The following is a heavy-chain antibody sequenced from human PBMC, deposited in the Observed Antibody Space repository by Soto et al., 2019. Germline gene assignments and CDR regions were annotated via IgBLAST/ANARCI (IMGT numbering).Heavy chain of an antibody. V-gene: IGHV4-34*01. D-gene: IGHD2-8*02. J-gene: IGHJ4*02. CDR3: ARDKITGIFEY. Sequence: QVQLQQWGAGLLKPSETLSLTCAVYGGSFSGYYWTWIRQPPGTGLEWIGEINHSGSTNYNPSLKSRVTISVDTSKNQFSLKLTSVTAADTAVYYCARDKITGIFEYRGQGTLVTVSS. CDR2: INHSGST. CDR1: GGSFSGYY.